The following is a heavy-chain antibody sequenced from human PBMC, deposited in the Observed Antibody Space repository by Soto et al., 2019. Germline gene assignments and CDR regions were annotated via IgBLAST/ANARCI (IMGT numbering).Heavy chain of an antibody. V-gene: IGHV1-3*01. CDR1: GYTFTSYA. CDR2: INAGNGNT. J-gene: IGHJ4*02. Sequence: ASVKVSCKASGYTFTSYAMHWVRQAPGQRLEWMGWINAGNGNTKYSQKFQGRVTITRDTSASTAYMELSSLRSEDTAVYYCARGGARAYCGGDCYPLFDYWGQGTLVTVSS. CDR3: ARGGARAYCGGDCYPLFDY. D-gene: IGHD2-21*02.